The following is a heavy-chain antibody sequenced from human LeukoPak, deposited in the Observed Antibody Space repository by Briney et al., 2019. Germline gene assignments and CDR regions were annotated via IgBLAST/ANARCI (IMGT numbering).Heavy chain of an antibody. CDR2: VSGSGGST. Sequence: GGSLRLSCAASGFTFDDYAMSWVRQAPGKGLEWVSAVSGSGGSTYYADSVKGRFTISRDNSNNTLYLQMNSLRAEDTAVYYCAKELPSDFLFDYWGQGTLVTVSS. D-gene: IGHD3-3*01. CDR3: AKELPSDFLFDY. CDR1: GFTFDDYA. J-gene: IGHJ4*02. V-gene: IGHV3-23*01.